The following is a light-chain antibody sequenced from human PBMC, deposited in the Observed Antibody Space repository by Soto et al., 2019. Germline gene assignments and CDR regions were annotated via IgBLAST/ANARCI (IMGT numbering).Light chain of an antibody. CDR2: AAS. J-gene: IGKJ4*01. V-gene: IGKV1-39*01. Sequence: DIQMTQPPSSLSASVGDRVTISCRASQSVKKYLNWYQQKPGNVPTLLIYAASALQGGVPSRFNGTGFGTDFTVTISNLQPEDFATYYCQQSFSTPLSFGGGTKVEI. CDR3: QQSFSTPLS. CDR1: QSVKKY.